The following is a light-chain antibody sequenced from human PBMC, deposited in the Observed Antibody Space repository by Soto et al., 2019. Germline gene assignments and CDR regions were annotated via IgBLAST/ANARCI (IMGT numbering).Light chain of an antibody. CDR2: EDN. CDR3: QSYDSSNPYVV. J-gene: IGLJ2*01. V-gene: IGLV6-57*04. Sequence: NFMLTQPHSVSESPGKTVTISCTRSSGSIASNYVQWYQQRPGSAPTTVIYEDNQRPSGVPDRFSGSIDSSSNSVSLTISGLKTEDEADYYCQSYDSSNPYVVFGGGTKLTVL. CDR1: SGSIASNY.